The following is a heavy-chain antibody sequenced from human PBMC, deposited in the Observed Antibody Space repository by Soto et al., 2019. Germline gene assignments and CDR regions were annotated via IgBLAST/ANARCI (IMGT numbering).Heavy chain of an antibody. CDR1: GFTFNSYS. CDR2: ITGSSSAI. Sequence: EVHLVESGGGSVQPGGSLRLSCAASGFTFNSYSMHWLRQAPGKGLEWVSYITGSSSAIYYADSVKGRFTISRDNAKNSLSLQMNSLRDEDTAVYYCARGYCNGGSCYPGIYWGQGTLVSVSS. D-gene: IGHD2-15*01. V-gene: IGHV3-48*02. CDR3: ARGYCNGGSCYPGIY. J-gene: IGHJ4*02.